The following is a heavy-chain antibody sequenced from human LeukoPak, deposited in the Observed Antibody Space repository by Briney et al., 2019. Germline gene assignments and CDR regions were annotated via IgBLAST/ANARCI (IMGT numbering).Heavy chain of an antibody. D-gene: IGHD1/OR15-1a*01. V-gene: IGHV1-18*01. Sequence: ASVKVSCKASGYTFTSYGISWVRQAPGQGLEWMGWISAYNGNTHYAQKFQGRVTMTTDTSTNTVYMELRSLRSEDTAVYYCARGTGEHSYWGQGTLVTVSS. CDR1: GYTFTSYG. J-gene: IGHJ4*02. CDR2: ISAYNGNT. CDR3: ARGTGEHSY.